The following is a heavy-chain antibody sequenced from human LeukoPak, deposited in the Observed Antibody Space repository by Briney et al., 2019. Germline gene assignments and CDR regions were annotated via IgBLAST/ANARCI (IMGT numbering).Heavy chain of an antibody. D-gene: IGHD3-22*01. V-gene: IGHV4-4*07. CDR2: MYYSGTT. CDR1: GGSIVSSY. Sequence: SETLSLTCTVSGGSIVSSYLSWIRQPAGKGLEWIGRMYYSGTTIYNPSLKSRTTLSVDTSKNQFSLKLRSVTAADTAVYYCARENYYDSSGYSEGMDVWGQGTTVTVSS. CDR3: ARENYYDSSGYSEGMDV. J-gene: IGHJ6*02.